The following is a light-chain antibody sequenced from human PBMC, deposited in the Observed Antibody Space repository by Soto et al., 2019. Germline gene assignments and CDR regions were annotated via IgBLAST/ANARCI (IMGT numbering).Light chain of an antibody. J-gene: IGLJ2*01. CDR2: DVT. CDR1: SSDVGAYNY. V-gene: IGLV2-14*01. CDR3: SSYTSSSTLV. Sequence: QSALTQPASVSASPGQSITISCTGTSSDVGAYNYVSWYQQHPGKAPKCMIYDVTNRPSGVSNRFSGSKSGNTASLTISGLQAEDEADYYCSSYTSSSTLVFGGGTKLTVL.